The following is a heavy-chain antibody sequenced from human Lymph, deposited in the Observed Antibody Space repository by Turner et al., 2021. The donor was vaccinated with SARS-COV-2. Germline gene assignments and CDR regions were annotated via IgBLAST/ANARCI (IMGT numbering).Heavy chain of an antibody. D-gene: IGHD2-21*02. J-gene: IGHJ6*02. CDR2: ISSSSIYT. CDR1: GFTFSDYY. V-gene: IGHV3-11*06. CDR3: ARPMTCYYYYGMDV. Sequence: QVQLVESGGVLVKPGGSLRLSCAASGFTFSDYYMSWIRQAPGKGQELVSYISSSSIYTNYADSLKVRFTIAKDNAKNSLYLQRNSLRAEDTAAYYCARPMTCYYYYGMDVWGQGTTVTVSS.